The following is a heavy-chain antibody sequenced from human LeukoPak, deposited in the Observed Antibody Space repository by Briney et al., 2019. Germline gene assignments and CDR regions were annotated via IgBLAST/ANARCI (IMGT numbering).Heavy chain of an antibody. Sequence: ASLKVSCKASGYTFSDYYLHWVRQAPGQGLEWMGWINPNSGGTNYAQKFQGRVTMTRDTSISTAYMELSRLRSDDTAVYYCARDHYMLRFLEWLSATGPHDAFDIWGQGTMVTVSS. V-gene: IGHV1-2*02. J-gene: IGHJ3*02. CDR2: INPNSGGT. CDR1: GYTFSDYY. D-gene: IGHD3-3*01. CDR3: ARDHYMLRFLEWLSATGPHDAFDI.